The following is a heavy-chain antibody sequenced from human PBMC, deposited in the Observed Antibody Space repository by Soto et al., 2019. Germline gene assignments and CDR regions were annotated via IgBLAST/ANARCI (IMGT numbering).Heavy chain of an antibody. CDR2: IYYSGST. V-gene: IGHV4-30-4*01. CDR3: ARGFRDIDYGMDV. D-gene: IGHD3-16*02. J-gene: IGHJ6*02. CDR1: GGSISSGDYY. Sequence: PSETLSLTCTVSGGSISSGDYYWSWIRQPPGKGLEWIGYIYYSGSTYYNPSLKSRVTISVDTSKNQFSLKLSSVTAADTAVYYCARGFRDIDYGMDVWGQGTTVTVSS.